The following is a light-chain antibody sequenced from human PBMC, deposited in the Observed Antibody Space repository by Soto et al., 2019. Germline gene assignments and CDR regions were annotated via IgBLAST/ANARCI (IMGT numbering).Light chain of an antibody. CDR2: GSS. CDR3: QQYNNWGLS. J-gene: IGKJ4*01. V-gene: IGKV3D-15*01. Sequence: IVMTQSPATLSVSPGEGVTLSCRASENVGTNFAWYQQKPGQAPRLLIYGSSTRATGIPATFSGSGSGTEFTLTISSLQSEESAIYYCQQYNNWGLSFGGGTKVEIK. CDR1: ENVGTN.